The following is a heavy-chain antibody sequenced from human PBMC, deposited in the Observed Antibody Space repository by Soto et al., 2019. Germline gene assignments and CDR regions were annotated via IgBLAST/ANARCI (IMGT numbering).Heavy chain of an antibody. Sequence: PSETLSLTCAVSGASVSSTYWWSWIRQPPGKGLEWIGYIYYSGSTYYNPSLKSRVTISVDTSKNQFSLKLSSVTAADTAVYYCARHNYGSGSTYFDYWGQGTQVTVSS. V-gene: IGHV4-30-4*01. CDR2: IYYSGST. J-gene: IGHJ4*02. CDR1: GASVSSTYW. D-gene: IGHD3-10*01. CDR3: ARHNYGSGSTYFDY.